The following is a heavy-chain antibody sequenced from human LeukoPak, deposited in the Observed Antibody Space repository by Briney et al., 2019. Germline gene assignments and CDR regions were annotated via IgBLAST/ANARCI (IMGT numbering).Heavy chain of an antibody. Sequence: GGSLRLSCAASGFIFSSHGMNWVRQAPGKGLEWVSAISGSGGSTCYADSVKGRFTISRDNSKNTLYLQMNSLRAEDTAVYYCARSQALDYWGQGTLVTVSS. J-gene: IGHJ4*02. V-gene: IGHV3-23*01. CDR3: ARSQALDY. CDR1: GFIFSSHG. CDR2: ISGSGGST. D-gene: IGHD3-10*01.